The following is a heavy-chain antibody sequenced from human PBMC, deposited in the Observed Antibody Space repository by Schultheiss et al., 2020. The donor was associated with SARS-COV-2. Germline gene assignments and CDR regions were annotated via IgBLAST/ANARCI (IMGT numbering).Heavy chain of an antibody. CDR3: AREFTTYDFWSGTSFDY. CDR2: IYSDGST. Sequence: GGSLRLSCAASGFTFSSYWMHWVRQAPGKGLVWVSLIYSDGSTYYADSVKGRFTISRDNSKNTVYLQMSSLRAEDTAVYYCAREFTTYDFWSGTSFDYWGQGTLVTVSS. J-gene: IGHJ4*02. D-gene: IGHD3-3*01. V-gene: IGHV3-66*01. CDR1: GFTFSSYW.